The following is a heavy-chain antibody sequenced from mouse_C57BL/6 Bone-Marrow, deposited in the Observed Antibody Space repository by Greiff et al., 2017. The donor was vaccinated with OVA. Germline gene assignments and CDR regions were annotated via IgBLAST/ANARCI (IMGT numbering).Heavy chain of an antibody. D-gene: IGHD2-4*01. V-gene: IGHV1-26*01. J-gene: IGHJ2*01. CDR3: ARYDDYDY. CDR2: INPNNGGT. Sequence: VQLQQSGPELVKPGASVKISCKASGYTFTDYYMNWVKQSHGKSLEWIGDINPNNGGTSYNQKFKGKATLTVDKSSSTAYMELRSLTAEDSAVYYCARYDDYDYWGQGTTLTVSS. CDR1: GYTFTDYY.